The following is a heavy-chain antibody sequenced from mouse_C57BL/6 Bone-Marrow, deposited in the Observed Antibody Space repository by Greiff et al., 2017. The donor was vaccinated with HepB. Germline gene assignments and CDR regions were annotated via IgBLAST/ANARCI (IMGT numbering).Heavy chain of an antibody. V-gene: IGHV1-62-2*01. Sequence: QVQLKESGAELVKPGASVKLSCKASGYTFTEYTIHWVKQRSGQGLEWIGWFYPGSGSIKYNEKFKDKATLTADKSSSTVYMELSRLTSEDSAVYFCARNEDYGSEDWYFDVWGTGPTVTVSS. CDR2: FYPGSGSI. J-gene: IGHJ1*03. CDR3: ARNEDYGSEDWYFDV. D-gene: IGHD1-1*01. CDR1: GYTFTEYT.